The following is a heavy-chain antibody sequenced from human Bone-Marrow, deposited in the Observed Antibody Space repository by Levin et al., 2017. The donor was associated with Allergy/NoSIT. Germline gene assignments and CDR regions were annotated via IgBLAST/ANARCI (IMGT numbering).Heavy chain of an antibody. Sequence: SVKVSCKASGGTFSSYAISWVRQAPGQGLEWMGGIIPIFGTANYAQKFQGRVTITADESTSTAYMELSSLRSEDTAVYYCARPNLFSSSSSWGMDVWGQGTTVTVSS. CDR3: ARPNLFSSSSSWGMDV. J-gene: IGHJ6*02. CDR2: IIPIFGTA. V-gene: IGHV1-69*13. CDR1: GGTFSSYA. D-gene: IGHD6-6*01.